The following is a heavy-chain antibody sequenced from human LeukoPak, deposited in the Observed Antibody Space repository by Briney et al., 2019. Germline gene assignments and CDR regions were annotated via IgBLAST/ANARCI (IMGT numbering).Heavy chain of an antibody. Sequence: GGSLRLSCAASGFMFSKYAMSWVRQAPRKGLEWVSAVSASADSTYYADSVKGRFTISRDNSKNTLFLQMNSLRAEDTAVYYCARARGIAVAGSGFDYWGQGTLVTVSS. D-gene: IGHD6-19*01. V-gene: IGHV3-23*01. CDR1: GFMFSKYA. CDR3: ARARGIAVAGSGFDY. CDR2: VSASADST. J-gene: IGHJ4*02.